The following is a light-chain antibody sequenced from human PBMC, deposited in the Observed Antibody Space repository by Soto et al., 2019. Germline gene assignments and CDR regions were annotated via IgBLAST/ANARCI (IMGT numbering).Light chain of an antibody. CDR1: QSVSSY. CDR2: DAS. Sequence: EIVLTQSPATLSLSPGERATLSCRASQSVSSYLAWYQQKPGQAPRLLIYDASSRATGIPDRFSGSGSGTDFTLTISGLEPEDSAAYYCQRHGATFGQGTKVDIK. J-gene: IGKJ1*01. V-gene: IGKV3-11*01. CDR3: QRHGAT.